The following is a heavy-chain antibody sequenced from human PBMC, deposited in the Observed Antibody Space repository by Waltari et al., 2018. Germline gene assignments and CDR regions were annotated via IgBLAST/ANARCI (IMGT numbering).Heavy chain of an antibody. CDR1: GGSISSYY. CDR3: ARAGIEYSSSWFDY. D-gene: IGHD6-6*01. J-gene: IGHJ4*02. Sequence: QVQLQESGPGLVKPSETLSLTCTVSGGSISSYYWSWIRQPPGKGLEWIGYIYYSWSTNYNPSLKSRVTISVDTSKNQFSLKLSSVTAADTAVYYCARAGIEYSSSWFDYWGQGTLVTVSS. V-gene: IGHV4-59*01. CDR2: IYYSWST.